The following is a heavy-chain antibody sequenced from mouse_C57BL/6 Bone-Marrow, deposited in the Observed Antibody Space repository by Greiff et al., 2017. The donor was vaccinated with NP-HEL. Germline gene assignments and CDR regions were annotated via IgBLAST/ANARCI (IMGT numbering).Heavy chain of an antibody. J-gene: IGHJ3*01. Sequence: VQLVESGAELAKPGASVKLSCKASGYTFTSYWMHWVKQRPGQGLEWIGYINPSSGYTKYNQKFKDKATLTADKSSSTAYMQLSSLTYEDSAVYYCAKNPSREALAYWGQGTLVTVSA. CDR1: GYTFTSYW. CDR2: INPSSGYT. V-gene: IGHV1-7*01. CDR3: AKNPSREALAY.